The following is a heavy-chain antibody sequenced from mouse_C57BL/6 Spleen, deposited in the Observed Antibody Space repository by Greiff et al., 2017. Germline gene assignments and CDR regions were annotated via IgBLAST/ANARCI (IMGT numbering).Heavy chain of an antibody. CDR2: IYPGDGDT. CDR1: GYAFSSYW. V-gene: IGHV1-80*01. CDR3: ARHGTAQALYAMDY. D-gene: IGHD3-2*02. Sequence: VKLVESGAELVKPGASVKISCKASGYAFSSYWMNWVKQRPGKGLEWIGQIYPGDGDTNYNGKFKGKATLTAEKSSSTAYMQLSSLTSEDSAVYFCARHGTAQALYAMDYWGQGTSVTVSS. J-gene: IGHJ4*01.